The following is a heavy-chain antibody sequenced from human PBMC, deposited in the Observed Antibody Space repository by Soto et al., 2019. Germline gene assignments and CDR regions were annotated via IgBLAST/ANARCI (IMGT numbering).Heavy chain of an antibody. CDR1: GFTFGIYW. CDR3: ARSASTGTVDY. D-gene: IGHD1-1*01. V-gene: IGHV3-7*03. J-gene: IGHJ4*02. Sequence: EVHLVESGGDLVQPGGSLRLSRAASGFTFGIYWMSWVREAPGKGLEWVANINQGGSESYYVDSAEGRFAISRDNARNSLYLQMHSLRAEDTAMYYCARSASTGTVDYWGQGTLVTVSS. CDR2: INQGGSES.